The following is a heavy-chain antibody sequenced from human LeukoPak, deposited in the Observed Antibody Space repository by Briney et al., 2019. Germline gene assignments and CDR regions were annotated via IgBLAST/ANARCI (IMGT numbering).Heavy chain of an antibody. CDR1: GGSITNYY. Sequence: SETLSLTCTVSGGSITNYYWSWIRQPPGKGLEWIGYIYYSGSTNYNPSLKGRFTISVDTSKNQFSLKLSSVTAADTAVYYCAKPAPYYYGGGDRTPNMENWGQGTLVTVAS. D-gene: IGHD3-10*01. V-gene: IGHV4-59*01. J-gene: IGHJ4*02. CDR2: IYYSGST. CDR3: AKPAPYYYGGGDRTPNMEN.